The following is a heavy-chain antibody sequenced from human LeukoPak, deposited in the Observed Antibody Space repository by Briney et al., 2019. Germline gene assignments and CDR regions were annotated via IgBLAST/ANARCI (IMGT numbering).Heavy chain of an antibody. CDR1: GYTFTSYG. V-gene: IGHV1-18*01. J-gene: IGHJ6*03. CDR3: ARAKLLELPTTIAAHYYYYMDV. D-gene: IGHD6-6*01. Sequence: ASVKVSCKASGYTFTSYGISWVRQAPGQGLEWMGWISAYNGNTNYAQKLQGRVTMTTDTSTSTAYMELSSLRSEDTAVYYCARAKLLELPTTIAAHYYYYMDVWGKGTTVTVSS. CDR2: ISAYNGNT.